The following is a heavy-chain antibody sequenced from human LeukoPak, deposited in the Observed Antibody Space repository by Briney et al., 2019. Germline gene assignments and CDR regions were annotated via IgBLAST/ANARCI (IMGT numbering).Heavy chain of an antibody. Sequence: AASVKVSCKASGYTFTNYDINWVRRATGQGLEWMGWMNPNSGNTGYAQKFQGRVTMTEDTSTDTAYMELSSLRSEDTAVYYCATGEVYDSSGYYYYGMDVWGQGTTVTVSS. CDR1: GYTFTNYD. CDR2: MNPNSGNT. V-gene: IGHV1-8*01. D-gene: IGHD3-22*01. J-gene: IGHJ6*02. CDR3: ATGEVYDSSGYYYYGMDV.